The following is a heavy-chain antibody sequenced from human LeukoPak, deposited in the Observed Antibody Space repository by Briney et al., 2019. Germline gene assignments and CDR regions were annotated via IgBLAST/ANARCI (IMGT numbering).Heavy chain of an antibody. CDR1: GFTFSSYW. CDR2: INTDGSST. D-gene: IGHD2-15*01. Sequence: GGSLRLSCAASGFTFSSYWMHWVRQAPGKGLVWVSRINTDGSSTSYADSVKGRFTISRDNAKNTLYLQMNSLRAEDTAVYYCARGVVLNAFDIWGQGTMVTVSS. CDR3: ARGVVLNAFDI. J-gene: IGHJ3*02. V-gene: IGHV3-74*01.